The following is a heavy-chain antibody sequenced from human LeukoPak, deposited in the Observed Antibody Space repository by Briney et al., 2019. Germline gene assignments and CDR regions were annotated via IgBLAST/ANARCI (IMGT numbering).Heavy chain of an antibody. V-gene: IGHV3-7*01. J-gene: IGHJ4*02. Sequence: GGSLRLSCAASGFTFSSYWMSWVRQAPGKGLEWVANIKQDGSEKYYVDSVKGRFTISRDNAKNSLYLQMNSLRADDTAVYYCARQWDTLPPEFDYWGQGTLVTVSS. CDR1: GFTFSSYW. D-gene: IGHD5-18*01. CDR3: ARQWDTLPPEFDY. CDR2: IKQDGSEK.